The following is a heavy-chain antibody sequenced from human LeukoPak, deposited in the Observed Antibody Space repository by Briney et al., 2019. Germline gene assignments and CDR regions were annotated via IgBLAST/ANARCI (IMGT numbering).Heavy chain of an antibody. D-gene: IGHD3-10*01. V-gene: IGHV1-2*06. CDR1: GYTFTGYY. CDR2: INPNSGGT. J-gene: IGHJ4*02. CDR3: ARLVTMVRGAVDY. Sequence: ASVKVSCKASGYTFTGYYMHWVRQAPGLGLEWMGRINPNSGGTNYAQKFQGRVTMTRDTSISTAYMELSRLRSDDTAVYYCARLVTMVRGAVDYWGQGTLVTVSS.